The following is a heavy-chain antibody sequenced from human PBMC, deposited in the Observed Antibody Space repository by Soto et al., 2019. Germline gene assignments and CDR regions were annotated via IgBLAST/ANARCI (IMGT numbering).Heavy chain of an antibody. D-gene: IGHD5-18*01. V-gene: IGHV4-30-2*01. CDR3: ASGIQLWLRRINNGYSG. CDR1: GGSISSGGYS. CDR2: IYHSGST. Sequence: SETLSLTCAVSGGSISSGGYSWSWIRQPPGKGLEWIGYIYHSGSTYYNPSLKSRVTISVDRSKNQFSLKLSSVTAADTAVYYCASGIQLWLRRINNGYSGWGQGTLVTVSS. J-gene: IGHJ4*02.